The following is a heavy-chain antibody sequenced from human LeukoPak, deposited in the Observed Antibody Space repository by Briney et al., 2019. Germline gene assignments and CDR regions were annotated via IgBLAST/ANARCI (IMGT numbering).Heavy chain of an antibody. CDR1: GFTFSTYA. D-gene: IGHD3-10*01. CDR2: ISGGLTST. CDR3: AKDSSMIRGLYDGFDI. V-gene: IGHV3-23*01. J-gene: IGHJ3*02. Sequence: GGSLRLSCSASGFTFSTYAISWVRQAPGKGREWVLPISGGLTSTHYADSVKGRFTISRDNSKNTLYLQMNSLRAEDTAIYYCAKDSSMIRGLYDGFDIWGQGTMVTVSS.